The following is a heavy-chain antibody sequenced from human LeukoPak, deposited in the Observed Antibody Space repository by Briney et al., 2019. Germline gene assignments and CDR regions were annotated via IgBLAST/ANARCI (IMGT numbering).Heavy chain of an antibody. J-gene: IGHJ6*02. D-gene: IGHD6-19*01. CDR1: GVSVSSGGYY. CDR3: ARDPKSAVGYYYYGMEV. V-gene: IGHV4-61*08. Sequence: SETLSLTCNVSGVSVSSGGYYWNWIRQPPGKGLEWIGHVSYSGSTNYDPTLKSRVTISLDTSKNQFSLKLSSMTAADTAVYFCARDPKSAVGYYYYGMEVWGQGTTVTVSS. CDR2: VSYSGST.